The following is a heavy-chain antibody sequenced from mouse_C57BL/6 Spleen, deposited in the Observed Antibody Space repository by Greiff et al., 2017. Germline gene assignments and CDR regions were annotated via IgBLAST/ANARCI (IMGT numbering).Heavy chain of an antibody. CDR2: FYPGSGSI. CDR3: ARHEVLYGNYWYFDV. J-gene: IGHJ1*03. D-gene: IGHD2-1*01. CDR1: GYTFTEYT. V-gene: IGHV1-62-2*01. Sequence: VKLKQSGAELVKPGASVTLSCKASGYTFTEYTIHWVKQRSGQGLEWIGWFYPGSGSIKYNEKFKDKATLTADKSSSTVYMELSRLTSEDSAVYFCARHEVLYGNYWYFDVWGTGTTVTVSS.